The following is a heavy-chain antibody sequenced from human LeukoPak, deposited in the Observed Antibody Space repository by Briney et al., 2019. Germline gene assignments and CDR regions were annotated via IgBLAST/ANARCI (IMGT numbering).Heavy chain of an antibody. V-gene: IGHV3-30*18. J-gene: IGHJ4*02. CDR3: AKDPGYVDY. CDR2: ISYDGRNK. Sequence: PGGSLRLSCAASGFTFSAYGMHWVPHAPGKGREWVALISYDGRNKYCADSVKGRFTISRDNSKNTVHLQMNSLRSEDTPVYYCAKDPGYVDYWGQGTLVTVSS. CDR1: GFTFSAYG. D-gene: IGHD2-15*01.